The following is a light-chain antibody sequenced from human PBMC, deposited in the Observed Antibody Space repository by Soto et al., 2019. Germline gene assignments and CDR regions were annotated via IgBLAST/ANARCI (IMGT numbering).Light chain of an antibody. V-gene: IGKV1-39*01. CDR2: TAS. Sequence: DIQMTQSPSSLSASVGDRVTITSLASQSISSHLSWYQQKPGKVPDLLIYTASSLHSGVPSRFSGSGSGTHFTLTISSLQPEDFATYYCQQGYSLPYTFVQGTKLDIK. CDR1: QSISSH. J-gene: IGKJ2*01. CDR3: QQGYSLPYT.